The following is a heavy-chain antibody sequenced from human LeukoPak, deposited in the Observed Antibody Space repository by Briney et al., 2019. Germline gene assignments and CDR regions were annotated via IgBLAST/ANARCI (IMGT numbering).Heavy chain of an antibody. CDR2: ISSDGSST. CDR1: GFTFSNYW. CDR3: ARPMISAMSLGADF. J-gene: IGHJ4*02. Sequence: GGSLTLSCAVSGFTFSNYWMHWVRQAPGKGLVWVSCISSDGSSTNYADSVKGRFSISRDNAKNTLYLHMNSLRVEDTAQYYCARPMISAMSLGADFWGQGSLVTVSS. V-gene: IGHV3-74*01. D-gene: IGHD2-2*01.